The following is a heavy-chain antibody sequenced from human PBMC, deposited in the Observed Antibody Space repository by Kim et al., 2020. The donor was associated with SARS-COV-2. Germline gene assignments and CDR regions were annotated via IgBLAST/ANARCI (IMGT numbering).Heavy chain of an antibody. J-gene: IGHJ4*02. CDR3: EVTIVNSLY. CDR1: GFSFSSYA. Sequence: GGSLRLSCAASGFSFSSYALRGVRQAPGKGLEWVAVISESGDYSASADSVTGRITITRDSSKNTQFAYLNILSAEATAADYCEVTIVNSLYCGQGTLVTV. D-gene: IGHD2-15*01. V-gene: IGHV3-23*01. CDR2: ISESGDYS.